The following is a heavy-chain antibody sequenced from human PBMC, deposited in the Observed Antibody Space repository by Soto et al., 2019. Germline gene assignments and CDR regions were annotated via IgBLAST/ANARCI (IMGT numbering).Heavy chain of an antibody. CDR1: EVSFDDYA. V-gene: IGHV3-23*01. CDR2: ITYTGVST. J-gene: IGHJ4*02. Sequence: GGSQRLSCASSEVSFDDYAMSWVRQAPGKGLEGGPSITYTGVSTDYADSVKGRFTISRDNSKDTLYLQMNSLRAEDTAIYYCAKASVWYPYFDSWGQGTLVTVSS. D-gene: IGHD6-13*01. CDR3: AKASVWYPYFDS.